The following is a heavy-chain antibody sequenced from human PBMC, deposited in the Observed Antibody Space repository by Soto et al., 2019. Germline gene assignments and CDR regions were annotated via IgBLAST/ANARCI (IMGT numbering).Heavy chain of an antibody. CDR3: ARNLAAGDY. Sequence: QVQLVQSGAEVKKPGASVKVSCKASGYTFTSFYIHWVRQAPEQGLEWMGIINPSGGSTNYAQKFQGRVIVTRDTSTSTVYMELSSLKSEDTAVYYCARNLAAGDYWGQGTLVTVSS. J-gene: IGHJ4*02. V-gene: IGHV1-46*01. D-gene: IGHD6-13*01. CDR1: GYTFTSFY. CDR2: INPSGGST.